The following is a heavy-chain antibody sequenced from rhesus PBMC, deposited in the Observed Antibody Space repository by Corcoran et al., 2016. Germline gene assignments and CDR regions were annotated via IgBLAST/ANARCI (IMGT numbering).Heavy chain of an antibody. D-gene: IGHD5-12*01. Sequence: EVQLVESGGGLVQPGGSLRLSCAASGFTFSSYGMSWVRQAPGKGLEWVSSISSASSYIYYADSVKGRFTISRDNAKNSLSLQMNSLRAEDTAVYYCTKDTAFDYWGQGVLVTVSS. CDR1: GFTFSSYG. V-gene: IGHV3S16*01. J-gene: IGHJ4*01. CDR3: TKDTAFDY. CDR2: ISSASSYI.